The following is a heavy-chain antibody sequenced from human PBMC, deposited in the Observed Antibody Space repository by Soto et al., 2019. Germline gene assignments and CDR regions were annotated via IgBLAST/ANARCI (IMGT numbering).Heavy chain of an antibody. Sequence: PSETLSLTCTVSGGSISSYYWSWIRQPPGKGLEWIGYIYYSGSTNYNPSLKSRVTISVDTSKNQFSLKLSSATAADTAVYYCARELLWFGEFQGNWFDPWGQGTLVTVSS. J-gene: IGHJ5*02. CDR1: GGSISSYY. CDR3: ARELLWFGEFQGNWFDP. D-gene: IGHD3-10*01. CDR2: IYYSGST. V-gene: IGHV4-59*01.